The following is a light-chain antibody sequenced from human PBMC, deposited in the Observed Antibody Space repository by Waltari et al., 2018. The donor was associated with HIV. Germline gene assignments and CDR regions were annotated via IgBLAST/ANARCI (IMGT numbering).Light chain of an antibody. V-gene: IGKV3-11*01. CDR1: QSLSSY. Sequence: EIVLTQSPATLSLSPGERATLSRRASQSLSSYLAWYQQKPGQAPRLLIYDASTRATGIPARFSGSGSGTDFTLTISSLEPEDFAVYYCQQRSNWPPGITFGGGTKVEIK. CDR2: DAS. J-gene: IGKJ4*01. CDR3: QQRSNWPPGIT.